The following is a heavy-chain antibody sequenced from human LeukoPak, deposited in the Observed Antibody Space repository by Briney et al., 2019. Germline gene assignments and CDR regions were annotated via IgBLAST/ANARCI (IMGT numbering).Heavy chain of an antibody. Sequence: GGSLRLSCAASGFTFSNYEMNWVRQVPGGGLEWVSYIRSGISTVYYAEYVQGRFTISRDNAKNSLDLQMNSLRAEDTAVYYCARGFTFGGVIVSDAFDIWGQGTTVTVSS. CDR2: IRSGISTV. CDR1: GFTFSNYE. J-gene: IGHJ3*02. D-gene: IGHD3-16*02. V-gene: IGHV3-48*03. CDR3: ARGFTFGGVIVSDAFDI.